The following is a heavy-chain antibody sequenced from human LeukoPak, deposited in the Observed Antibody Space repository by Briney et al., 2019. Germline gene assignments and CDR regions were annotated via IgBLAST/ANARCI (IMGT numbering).Heavy chain of an antibody. V-gene: IGHV3-7*01. CDR1: GFTVSSNY. Sequence: PGGSPRLSCAASGFTVSSNYMSWVRQAPGKGLEWVASINQDGSEKYYVDSVKGRFTISRDNTKNLVYLQINSLRAEDTAVHYCAREGGSSGWYDAFHIWGQGTMVTVSS. D-gene: IGHD6-19*01. J-gene: IGHJ3*02. CDR2: INQDGSEK. CDR3: AREGGSSGWYDAFHI.